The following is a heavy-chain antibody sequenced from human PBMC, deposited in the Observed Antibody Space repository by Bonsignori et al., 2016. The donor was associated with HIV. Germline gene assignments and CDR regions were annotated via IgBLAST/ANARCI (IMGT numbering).Heavy chain of an antibody. V-gene: IGHV3-30*02. CDR3: AKEKTGAAFDPFDI. CDR2: IQYDGKNE. D-gene: IGHD6-25*01. J-gene: IGHJ3*02. Sequence: GGSLRLSCAASGFTFSSYLMHWVRQAPGKGLEWVAFIQYDGKNEYYVDSVKGRFTISRDNYKNTLSLQMNSLRPDDTAVYFCAKEKTGAAFDPFDIWGQGTMVTVSS. CDR1: GFTFSSYL.